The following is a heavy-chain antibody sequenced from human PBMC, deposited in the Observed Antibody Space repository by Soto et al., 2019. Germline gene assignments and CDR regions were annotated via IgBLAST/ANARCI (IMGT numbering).Heavy chain of an antibody. Sequence: XGSLRLSCSASGFTFSGSSMHWVRQASGKGREWVGRIIRKANSYATAYAASVKGRFTISRDDSKNTAYLQMNSLKTEDTAVYYCTVQYYYGSGSYQGVDYWGQGTLVTVSS. CDR1: GFTFSGSS. CDR2: IIRKANSYAT. J-gene: IGHJ4*02. CDR3: TVQYYYGSGSYQGVDY. D-gene: IGHD3-10*01. V-gene: IGHV3-73*01.